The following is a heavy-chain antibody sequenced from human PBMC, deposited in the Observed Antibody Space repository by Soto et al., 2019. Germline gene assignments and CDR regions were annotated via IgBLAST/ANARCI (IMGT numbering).Heavy chain of an antibody. CDR1: GGSITTAGYS. J-gene: IGHJ6*02. CDR2: VYHTGNA. V-gene: IGHV4-30-2*01. CDR3: ASRPFYYYGLDV. Sequence: SETLSLTCTVSGGSITTAGYSWIWIRHPPGKALEWIGYVYHTGNAYPKPSLKSRVTISLDRSKNQFSLKMTSVTAADTALYYCASRPFYYYGLDVWGQGTTVTVSS.